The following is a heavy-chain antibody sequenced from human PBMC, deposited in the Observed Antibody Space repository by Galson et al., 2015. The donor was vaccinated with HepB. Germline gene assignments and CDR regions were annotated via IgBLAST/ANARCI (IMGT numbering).Heavy chain of an antibody. CDR3: ATEFYTMVRGAFTL. CDR1: GFTFSTYA. V-gene: IGHV3-23*01. CDR2: VISSGGST. Sequence: SLRLSCAASGFTFSTYAMNWVRQAPGKGLEWVSTVISSGGSTYYADSVKGRFTISRDNSKSTLYLQMNTLRAEDTAEYYCATEFYTMVRGAFTLWGQGTLVTVSS. J-gene: IGHJ4*02. D-gene: IGHD3-10*01.